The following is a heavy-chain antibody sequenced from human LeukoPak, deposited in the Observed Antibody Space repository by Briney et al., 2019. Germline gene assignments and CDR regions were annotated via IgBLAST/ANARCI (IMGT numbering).Heavy chain of an antibody. CDR2: INPNSGGT. Sequence: ASAKVSCKASGYTFTGYYIHWVRQAPGQGLEWMGRINPNSGGTNYAQKFQGRVTMTRDTSISTGYMELSRLRSDDTAAYYCARGYGSAHGGAFDIWGQGTMVTVSS. CDR1: GYTFTGYY. J-gene: IGHJ3*02. D-gene: IGHD3-10*01. CDR3: ARGYGSAHGGAFDI. V-gene: IGHV1-2*06.